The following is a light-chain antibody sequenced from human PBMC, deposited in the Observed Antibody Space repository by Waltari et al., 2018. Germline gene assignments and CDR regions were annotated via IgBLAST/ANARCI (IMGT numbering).Light chain of an antibody. CDR2: SNS. J-gene: IGLJ1*01. Sequence: QSVLTKPPSASGTPGQRVTIACSGSIANIGGNAVTWYQNLPGTAPKLLIYSNSQRPSGVPDRFSGSTSGTSASLAISELQSGDEADYYCATWDDSLNGFYVFGTGTKVTVL. CDR3: ATWDDSLNGFYV. V-gene: IGLV1-44*01. CDR1: IANIGGNA.